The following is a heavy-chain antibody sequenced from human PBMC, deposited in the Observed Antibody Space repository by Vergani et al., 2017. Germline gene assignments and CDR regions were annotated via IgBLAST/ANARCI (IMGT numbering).Heavy chain of an antibody. CDR3: AKDTSGVPAASGDAFDI. CDR2: ISWNSGSI. CDR1: GFTFDDYA. V-gene: IGHV3-9*01. J-gene: IGHJ3*02. D-gene: IGHD2-2*01. Sequence: EVQLVESGGGLVQPGRSLRLSCAASGFTFDDYAMHWVRQAPGKGLEWVSGISWNSGSIGYADSVKGRFTSSRDNAKNSLYLQMNSLRAEDTALYYCAKDTSGVPAASGDAFDIWGQGTMVTVSS.